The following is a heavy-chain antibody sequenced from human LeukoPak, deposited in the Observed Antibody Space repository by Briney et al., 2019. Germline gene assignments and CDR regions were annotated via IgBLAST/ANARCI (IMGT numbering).Heavy chain of an antibody. Sequence: SETLSLTCTVSGGSISSYYWSWIRQPPGKGLEWIGEVYHSGSTKYNPSLKSRVTISVDKSKNQFSLRLSSVTAADTAVYYCARVRYLRSGESLYNWFDPWGQGTLVTVSS. CDR1: GGSISSYY. CDR2: VYHSGST. D-gene: IGHD3-16*01. J-gene: IGHJ5*02. V-gene: IGHV4-59*12. CDR3: ARVRYLRSGESLYNWFDP.